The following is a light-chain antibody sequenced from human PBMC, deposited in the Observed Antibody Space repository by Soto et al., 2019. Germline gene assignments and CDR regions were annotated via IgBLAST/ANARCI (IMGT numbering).Light chain of an antibody. Sequence: EIVVTLSPGTLSLSPGEGATLSCRASQRLSSSYLAWYQQQPGQAPRLLIDGPSSRATGIPDRFSGSGSGTDFTLTLSRLKPQDFAVYYGHQFGSSPPRITFGQGTRLEIK. CDR3: HQFGSSPPRIT. V-gene: IGKV3-20*01. J-gene: IGKJ5*01. CDR1: QRLSSSY. CDR2: GPS.